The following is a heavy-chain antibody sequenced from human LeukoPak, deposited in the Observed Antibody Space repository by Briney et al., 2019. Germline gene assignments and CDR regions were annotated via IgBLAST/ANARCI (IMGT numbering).Heavy chain of an antibody. Sequence: ASVKVSCKASGYTFTGYYMHWVRQAPGQGLEWMGWINPNSGGTNYAQRFQGRVTMTRDTSISTAYMELSRLRSEDTAVYYCARSYSNYVGWFDPWGQGTLVTVSS. V-gene: IGHV1-2*02. CDR1: GYTFTGYY. D-gene: IGHD4-11*01. CDR3: ARSYSNYVGWFDP. J-gene: IGHJ5*02. CDR2: INPNSGGT.